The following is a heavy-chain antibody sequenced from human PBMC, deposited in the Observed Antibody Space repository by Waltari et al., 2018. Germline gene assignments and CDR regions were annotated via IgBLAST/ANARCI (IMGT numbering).Heavy chain of an antibody. CDR3: ARDRGIVVVPAAHSRAFDI. V-gene: IGHV4-59*11. J-gene: IGHJ3*02. CDR1: GGSISSHY. CDR2: IYYSGST. Sequence: QVQLQESGPGLVKPSETLSLTCTVSGGSISSHYWSWIRQPPGKGLEWIGYIYYSGSTNYNPSLKSRVTISVDTSKNQFSLKLSSVTAADTAVYYCARDRGIVVVPAAHSRAFDIWGQGTMVIVSS. D-gene: IGHD2-2*01.